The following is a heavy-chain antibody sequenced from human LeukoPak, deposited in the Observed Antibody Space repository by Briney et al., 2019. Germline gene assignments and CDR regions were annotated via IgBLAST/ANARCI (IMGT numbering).Heavy chain of an antibody. Sequence: SETLSLTCTVSGGSISSYYWSWIRQPPGKGLEWIGYIYYSGSTNYNPSLKSRVTISVDTSKNQFSLKLSSVTAADTAVDYCARGLRWPTYYFDYWGQGTLVTVSS. J-gene: IGHJ4*02. CDR2: IYYSGST. CDR1: GGSISSYY. D-gene: IGHD4-23*01. V-gene: IGHV4-59*01. CDR3: ARGLRWPTYYFDY.